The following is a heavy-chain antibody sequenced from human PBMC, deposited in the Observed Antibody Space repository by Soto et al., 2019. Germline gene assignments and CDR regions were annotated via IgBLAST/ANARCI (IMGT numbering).Heavy chain of an antibody. Sequence: EVQLLESGGGLVQPGGSLRLSWAASGFTFSSLAMGWARRAPGTGWQWFSVIDGSGSDTSLADFGKGRFTISRDNSKNTLYLHMNSLRAEDTARYYCVKETVAAAYVETSPFDFWGQGTLVTVSS. CDR3: VKETVAAAYVETSPFDF. CDR2: IDGSGSDT. CDR1: GFTFSSLA. D-gene: IGHD2-15*01. V-gene: IGHV3-23*01. J-gene: IGHJ4*02.